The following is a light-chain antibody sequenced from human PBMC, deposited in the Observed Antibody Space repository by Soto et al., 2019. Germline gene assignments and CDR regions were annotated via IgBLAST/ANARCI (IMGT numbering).Light chain of an antibody. Sequence: EIVFTQSRGTLSLSPWERANRSCRASQSLSGRYLAWYQQRPGQAPRLLIYGASSRATGIPDRFSVGGSGTDFTLTINRLEPEDSAVDDGQQFASSPQTVGQGTKVDIK. J-gene: IGKJ1*01. CDR2: GAS. V-gene: IGKV3-20*01. CDR3: QQFASSPQT. CDR1: QSLSGRY.